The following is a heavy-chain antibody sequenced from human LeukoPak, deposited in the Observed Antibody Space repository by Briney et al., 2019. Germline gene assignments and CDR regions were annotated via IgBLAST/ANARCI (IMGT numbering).Heavy chain of an antibody. Sequence: GGSLRLSCAASGFTFSSYAMSWVRQAPGKGLEWVSAISGSGGSTYYADSVKGRFTISRDNSKNTLYLQMNSLRDDDTAVYYCARDKGDSYGYGNYFDFWGQGTLVTVSS. J-gene: IGHJ4*02. V-gene: IGHV3-23*01. D-gene: IGHD5-18*01. CDR3: ARDKGDSYGYGNYFDF. CDR2: ISGSGGST. CDR1: GFTFSSYA.